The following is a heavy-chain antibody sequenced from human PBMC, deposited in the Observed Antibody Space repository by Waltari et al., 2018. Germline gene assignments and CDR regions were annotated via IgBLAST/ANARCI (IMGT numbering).Heavy chain of an antibody. J-gene: IGHJ4*02. CDR2: IYFSGST. D-gene: IGHD4-4*01. CDR3: ARRGRTTLTYYFDY. CDR1: GGSIISGDYY. V-gene: IGHV4-30-4*08. Sequence: QVQLQESGPGLVKPSQTLSLTCTVSGGSIISGDYYWSWIRQPPGKGLEWIGYIYFSGSTYYNPSLMSRVTISVDTSKNQFSLNRNSVTAADTAVYSCARRGRTTLTYYFDYWGQGTLVTVSS.